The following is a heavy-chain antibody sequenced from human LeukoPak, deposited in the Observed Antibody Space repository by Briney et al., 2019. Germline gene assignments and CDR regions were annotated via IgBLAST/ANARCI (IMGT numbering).Heavy chain of an antibody. V-gene: IGHV3-20*04. D-gene: IGHD2-8*01. CDR3: ARGFRNGPFDC. J-gene: IGHJ4*02. Sequence: PGGSLRLSCEASGFTFDDYGMSWARQPPGKGLEWVSGINRNGGSTDYADSVKGRFTISRDNAKNSHFLQMNSLRVEDTALYYCARGFRNGPFDCWGQGTLVTVSS. CDR1: GFTFDDYG. CDR2: INRNGGST.